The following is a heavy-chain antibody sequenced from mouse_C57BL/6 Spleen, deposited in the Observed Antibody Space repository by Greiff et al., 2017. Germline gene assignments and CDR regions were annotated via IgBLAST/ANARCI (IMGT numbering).Heavy chain of an antibody. CDR1: GYAFSSSW. Sequence: QVQLQQSGPELVKPGASVKISCKASGYAFSSSWMNWVKQRPGKGLEWIGRIYPGDGDTNYNGKFKGKATLTADKSSSTAYMQLSSLTSEDSAVYFCVRWDGNSWFADWGQGTLVTVSA. V-gene: IGHV1-82*01. J-gene: IGHJ3*01. CDR2: IYPGDGDT. D-gene: IGHD2-1*01. CDR3: VRWDGNSWFAD.